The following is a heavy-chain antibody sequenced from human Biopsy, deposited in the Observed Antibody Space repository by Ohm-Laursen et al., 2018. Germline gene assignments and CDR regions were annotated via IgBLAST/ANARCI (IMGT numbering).Heavy chain of an antibody. CDR2: IYYSGST. Sequence: SETLSLTCTVSGGSIGSFFWSWIRQPPGKGLEWIGYIYYSGSTNYNPSLRSRVTISVDRSKNQFSLELSSVTAADTAVYYCARVGAGAPSIDYFDYWGQGALVTASS. J-gene: IGHJ4*02. D-gene: IGHD1-26*01. CDR3: ARVGAGAPSIDYFDY. V-gene: IGHV4-59*01. CDR1: GGSIGSFF.